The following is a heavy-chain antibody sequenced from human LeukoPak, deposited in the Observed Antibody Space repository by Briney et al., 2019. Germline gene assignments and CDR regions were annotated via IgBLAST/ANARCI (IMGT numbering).Heavy chain of an antibody. Sequence: GGSLRLSCAASGFSFRSYWMSWVRRAPGKGLEWVADIKKDGSERYYVDSVKGRFTISRDNAKNSLFLQMNSLRPEDTAVYYCARDQFKSFDYWGQGTLVTVSS. V-gene: IGHV3-7*01. D-gene: IGHD5-24*01. CDR3: ARDQFKSFDY. J-gene: IGHJ4*02. CDR2: IKKDGSER. CDR1: GFSFRSYW.